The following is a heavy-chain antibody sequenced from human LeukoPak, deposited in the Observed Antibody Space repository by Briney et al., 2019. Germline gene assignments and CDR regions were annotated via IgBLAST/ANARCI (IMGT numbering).Heavy chain of an antibody. V-gene: IGHV3-30*18. J-gene: IGHJ3*02. CDR3: AKIWVGAFDI. CDR2: ISYDGSNK. D-gene: IGHD1-26*01. Sequence: GGSLRLSCAASAFTFSSYGMHWVRQAAGKGLEWVAVISYDGSNKYYADSVKGRFTISRDNSKNTLYLQMNSLRAEDTAVYYCAKIWVGAFDIWGQGTMVTVSS. CDR1: AFTFSSYG.